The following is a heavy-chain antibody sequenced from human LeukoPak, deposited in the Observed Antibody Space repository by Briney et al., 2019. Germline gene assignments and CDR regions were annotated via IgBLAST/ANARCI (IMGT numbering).Heavy chain of an antibody. CDR3: AKGSVGNADFAS. Sequence: PGGSLRLSCPASGFTFSSFSMTWVRQAPGKGLEWVSSIIVSGTTYYPDSVKGRFTISRDSFRGTLFLQMDSLRVEDTAVYFCAKGSVGNADFASWGQGALVTVSS. CDR1: GFTFSSFS. V-gene: IGHV3-23*01. CDR2: IIVSGTT. D-gene: IGHD6-25*01. J-gene: IGHJ4*02.